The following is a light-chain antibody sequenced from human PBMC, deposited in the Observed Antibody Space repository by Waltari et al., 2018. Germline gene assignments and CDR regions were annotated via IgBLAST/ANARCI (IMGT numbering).Light chain of an antibody. CDR1: RGPLQTIGETS. Sequence: VVTQTPLSLSVTLGQSASISCRSSRGPLQTIGETSVSWYLQRPGQAPQVVIYDVSNRVSDAPDRFSGSGSGTDFTLNISRVEAEDGGTYYCLQGLQVPSFGGGTKVEI. CDR3: LQGLQVPS. V-gene: IGKV2-29*02. CDR2: DVS. J-gene: IGKJ4*01.